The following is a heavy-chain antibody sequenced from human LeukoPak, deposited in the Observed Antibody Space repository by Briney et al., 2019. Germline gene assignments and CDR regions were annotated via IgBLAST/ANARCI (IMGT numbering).Heavy chain of an antibody. J-gene: IGHJ4*02. CDR2: IYYHGSN. CDR1: GGPISSYY. D-gene: IGHD1-26*01. Sequence: PSETLSLTCTVSGGPISSYYWRWIRRPPGKGLVGHRYIYYHGSNNYNPSRKSRVPISLYTSNNQLSLKLISVTAAGTAVYYCARSSPSHLGHFDYWGQGTLVTVSS. V-gene: IGHV4-59*13. CDR3: ARSSPSHLGHFDY.